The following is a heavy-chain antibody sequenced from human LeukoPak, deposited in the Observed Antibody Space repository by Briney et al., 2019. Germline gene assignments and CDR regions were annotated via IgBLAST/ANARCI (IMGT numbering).Heavy chain of an antibody. Sequence: SETLSLTCTVSGGSISDYYWSWIRQPPGKGLEWIGYVYYSGSTSYNPTLKSRVTISVDTSKNQFSLKVSSVTAADTALYYCARGHLVFAYWGQGTLVTVSS. D-gene: IGHD6-6*01. CDR1: GGSISDYY. CDR2: VYYSGST. V-gene: IGHV4-59*01. CDR3: ARGHLVFAY. J-gene: IGHJ4*02.